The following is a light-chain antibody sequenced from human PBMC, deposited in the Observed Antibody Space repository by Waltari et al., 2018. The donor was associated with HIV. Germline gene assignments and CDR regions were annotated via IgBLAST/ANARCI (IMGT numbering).Light chain of an antibody. CDR2: STN. CDR3: VLYMGSGIRV. J-gene: IGLJ2*01. V-gene: IGLV8-61*01. Sequence: QTVVTQEPSFSVSPGGTVTLTCGLTSGPVSHSYYPSWYQQTPGQAPRTLIYSTNTRSSGVPDRFSGSILGNKAALTITGAQADDESDYYCVLYMGSGIRVFGGGTKLTVL. CDR1: SGPVSHSYY.